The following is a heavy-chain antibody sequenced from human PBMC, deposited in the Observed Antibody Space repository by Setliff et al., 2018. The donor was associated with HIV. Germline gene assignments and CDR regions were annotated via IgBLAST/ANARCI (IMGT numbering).Heavy chain of an antibody. CDR1: GHTFSNSD. CDR3: ARGKGVGGVIITGGLDV. CDR2: MNPNSGVS. D-gene: IGHD3-10*01. J-gene: IGHJ6*02. V-gene: IGHV1-8*01. Sequence: ASVKVSCKASGHTFSNSDIHWVRRATGQGLEWMGWMNPNSGVSGYALKFHDRVTMTRDTSITTAYMELSSLTSEDTAVYYCARGKGVGGVIITGGLDVWGQGTTVTVSS.